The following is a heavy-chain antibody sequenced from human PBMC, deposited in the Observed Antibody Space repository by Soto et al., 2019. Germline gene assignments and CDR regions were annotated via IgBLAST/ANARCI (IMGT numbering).Heavy chain of an antibody. J-gene: IGHJ4*02. CDR1: GFTFRNYW. CDR3: ARYSYDSSGYSKEYDF. CDR2: INSDGSTT. D-gene: IGHD3-22*01. Sequence: PGGSLRLSCAASGFTFRNYWMHWVRQAPGKGLVWVSRINSDGSTTSYADSVKGRFTISRDNAKNTLSLQMNSLRAEDTAVYFCARYSYDSSGYSKEYDFWGLGTLVTSPQ. V-gene: IGHV3-74*01.